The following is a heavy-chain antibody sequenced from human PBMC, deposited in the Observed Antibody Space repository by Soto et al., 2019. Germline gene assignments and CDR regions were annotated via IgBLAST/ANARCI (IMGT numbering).Heavy chain of an antibody. CDR3: ARDSTMTSTWRGLYV. J-gene: IGHJ6*02. Sequence: QVQLQESGPGLVKPSQTLSLTCTVSGAAISTRDYFWGWVRQRPGRGLEWIGYIFYSGSTYYNPSLQSRLTISVDTAKNQFSLRLTSASAADTSGYYCARDSTMTSTWRGLYVWGQGTTVTVSS. CDR1: GAAISTRDYF. CDR2: IFYSGST. D-gene: IGHD5-12*01. V-gene: IGHV4-31*03.